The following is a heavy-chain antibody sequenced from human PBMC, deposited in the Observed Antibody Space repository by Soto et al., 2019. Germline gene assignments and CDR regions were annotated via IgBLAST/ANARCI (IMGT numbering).Heavy chain of an antibody. CDR2: ISYDGSNK. V-gene: IGHV3-30*18. J-gene: IGHJ6*02. Sequence: PGGSLRLSCAASGFTFSSYGMHWVRQAPGKGLECVAVISYDGSNKYYADSVKGRFTISRDNSKNTLYLQMNSLRAEDTAVYYCAKDLRFLEWLLPQGIYGMDVWGQGTTVTVS. D-gene: IGHD3-3*01. CDR1: GFTFSSYG. CDR3: AKDLRFLEWLLPQGIYGMDV.